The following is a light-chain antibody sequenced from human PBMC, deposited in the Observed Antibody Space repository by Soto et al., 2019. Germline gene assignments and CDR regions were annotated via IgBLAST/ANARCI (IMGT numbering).Light chain of an antibody. J-gene: IGLJ1*01. CDR1: SGDVGCYNL. Sequence: QSVLTQPASVSGSPGQSITIPCTGTSGDVGCYNLVSWNQQHPGKAPKLMIYEVTERPSGVSNRFSGSKSGNTASLTISGLQPDDEADYYCCSYAGNSEVFGTGTKVTVL. CDR3: CSYAGNSEV. V-gene: IGLV2-23*02. CDR2: EVT.